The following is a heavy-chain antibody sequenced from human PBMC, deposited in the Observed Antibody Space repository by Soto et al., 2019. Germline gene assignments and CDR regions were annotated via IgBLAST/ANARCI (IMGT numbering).Heavy chain of an antibody. J-gene: IGHJ6*02. CDR3: ARVFDTSGDGMDV. CDR2: IWYDGSNQ. V-gene: IGHV3-33*01. Sequence: PGRSLRLSCAASGFPFRSYGMHWVRQAPGKGLGCVSIIWYDGSNQSYADSVRGRFTISRDNYKDTLYLQMNSLRAEDTGVYYCARVFDTSGDGMDVWGQGTTVNVSS. CDR1: GFPFRSYG. D-gene: IGHD5-12*01.